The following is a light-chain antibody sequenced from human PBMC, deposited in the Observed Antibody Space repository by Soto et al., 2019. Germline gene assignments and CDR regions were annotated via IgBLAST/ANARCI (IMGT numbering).Light chain of an antibody. CDR1: QSISNS. Sequence: DIQMTQSPSTLPASVGDRVTITCRATQSISNSLAWYQQKPGKAPNLLIYKASRLETAVPSRFSGSGYGTEFTLTISSLQPDESATYYCQQYASFWPFGQGNKVAIQ. CDR2: KAS. CDR3: QQYASFWP. V-gene: IGKV1-5*03. J-gene: IGKJ1*01.